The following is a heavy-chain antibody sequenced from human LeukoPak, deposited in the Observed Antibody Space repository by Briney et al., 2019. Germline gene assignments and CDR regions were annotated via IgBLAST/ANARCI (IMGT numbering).Heavy chain of an antibody. Sequence: GGSLRLSCAASGFTFSSYSMTWVRQAPGKGLEWVANIKQGGREEKYVGSVKGRFAISRDDAKSTLYLQMDSLSGDDTAVYYCARDNGGWFDSWGRGTLVTVSS. J-gene: IGHJ5*01. CDR2: IKQGGREE. V-gene: IGHV3-7*03. D-gene: IGHD3-10*01. CDR3: ARDNGGWFDS. CDR1: GFTFSSYS.